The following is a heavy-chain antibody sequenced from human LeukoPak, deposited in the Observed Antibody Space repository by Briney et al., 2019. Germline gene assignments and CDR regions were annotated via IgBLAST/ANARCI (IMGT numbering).Heavy chain of an antibody. CDR2: IRFDGSNI. J-gene: IGHJ4*02. V-gene: IGHV3-30*02. D-gene: IGHD3-9*01. CDR1: GISFSAHG. Sequence: PGGSLRLSCAASGISFSAHGMHWVRQAPGKGLEWVAIIRFDGSNIHYADSVKGRFTISRDNSKNTLYLQMNSLRAEDTAVYYCAKDYYDILTGYYEKGPFDYWGQGTLVTVSS. CDR3: AKDYYDILTGYYEKGPFDY.